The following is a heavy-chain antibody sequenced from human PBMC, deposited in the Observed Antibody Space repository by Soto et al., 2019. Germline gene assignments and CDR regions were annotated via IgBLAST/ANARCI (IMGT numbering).Heavy chain of an antibody. CDR3: AREGYYERWFDP. CDR2: IIPIFGTA. CDR1: GGTFSSYA. D-gene: IGHD3-3*01. V-gene: IGHV1-69*06. J-gene: IGHJ5*02. Sequence: RASVKVSCKASGGTFSSYAISWVRQAPGQGLEWMGGIIPIFGTANYAQKFQGRVTITADKSTSTAYMELSSLRSEDTAVYYCAREGYYERWFDPWGQGTLVTVSS.